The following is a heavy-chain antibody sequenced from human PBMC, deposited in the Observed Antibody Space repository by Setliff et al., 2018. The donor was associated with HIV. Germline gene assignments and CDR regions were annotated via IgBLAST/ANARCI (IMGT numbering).Heavy chain of an antibody. Sequence: SVKVSCKASGGAFSGYALSWVRQAPGQGLEWMGELIPILGIAQYAQKFHGRVTISADTSTTTAYLEVSSLRSEDTAVYYCAKGYYHDSRGYPTGPAFDIWGQGTMVTVSS. CDR1: GGAFSGYA. D-gene: IGHD3-22*01. CDR3: AKGYYHDSRGYPTGPAFDI. V-gene: IGHV1-69*10. CDR2: LIPILGIA. J-gene: IGHJ3*02.